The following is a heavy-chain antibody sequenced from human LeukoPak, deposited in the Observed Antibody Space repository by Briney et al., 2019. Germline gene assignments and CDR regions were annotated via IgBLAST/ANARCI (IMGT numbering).Heavy chain of an antibody. J-gene: IGHJ4*02. CDR1: GYTFTGYY. V-gene: IGHV1-2*06. D-gene: IGHD5-12*01. Sequence: GASVKVSCKASGYTFTGYYMHWVRQAPGQGLEWMGRINPNSGGTNYAQKFQGRVTMTRDTSTSTAYMELSRLRSDDTAVYYCARDPPRGYSGYGDYWGQGTLVTVSS. CDR3: ARDPPRGYSGYGDY. CDR2: INPNSGGT.